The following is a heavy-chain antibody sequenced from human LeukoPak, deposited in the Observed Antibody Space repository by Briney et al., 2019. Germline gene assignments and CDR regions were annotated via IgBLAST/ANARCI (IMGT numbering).Heavy chain of an antibody. CDR3: AKEGFDIVVVITATGPDY. J-gene: IGHJ4*02. CDR2: IKQDGSEK. V-gene: IGHV3-7*03. D-gene: IGHD2-15*01. Sequence: GGSLRLSCAASGFTFSSYWMSWVRQAPGKGLEWVANIKQDGSEKYYVDSVKGRFTISRDNAKNSLYLQMKSLRAEDTAVYYCAKEGFDIVVVITATGPDYWGQGTLVTVSS. CDR1: GFTFSSYW.